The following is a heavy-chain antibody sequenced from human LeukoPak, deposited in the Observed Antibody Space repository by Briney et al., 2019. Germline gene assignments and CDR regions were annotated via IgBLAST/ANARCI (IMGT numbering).Heavy chain of an antibody. CDR1: GFTFDDYG. Sequence: PGGSLRLSCAASGFTFDDYGMSWVRQAPGKGLEWVSGINWNGGSTGYADSVKGRFTISRDNAKNSLYLQMNSLRAEDTALYYCARDKGYNPDDAFDIWGQGTMVTVSS. V-gene: IGHV3-20*04. J-gene: IGHJ3*02. CDR2: INWNGGST. D-gene: IGHD5-24*01. CDR3: ARDKGYNPDDAFDI.